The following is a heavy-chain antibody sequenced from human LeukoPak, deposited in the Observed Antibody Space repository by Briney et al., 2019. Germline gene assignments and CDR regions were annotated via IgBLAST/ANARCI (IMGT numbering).Heavy chain of an antibody. D-gene: IGHD3-22*01. Sequence: PSETLSLTCTVSGGSISSSSYSWGWIRQPPGKGLEWIGSIYYSGSTYYNPSLKSRVTISVDTSKNQFSLKLSSVTAADTAVYYCASYGPYYYDSSGYYYSYYFDYWGQGTLATVSS. CDR3: ASYGPYYYDSSGYYYSYYFDY. V-gene: IGHV4-39*01. J-gene: IGHJ4*02. CDR2: IYYSGST. CDR1: GGSISSSSYS.